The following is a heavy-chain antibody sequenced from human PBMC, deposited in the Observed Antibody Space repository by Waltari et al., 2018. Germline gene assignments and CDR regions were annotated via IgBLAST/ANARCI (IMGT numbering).Heavy chain of an antibody. J-gene: IGHJ4*02. Sequence: CKASGLSIRGYTSSWVRQAPGQGLEWMGGFIPLSGSQIYTQKFQGRLTITADGSTRTTVMELRNVRYEDTAVYFCARGYRYDSSERVYLDHWGQGTPVIVSS. CDR3: ARGYRYDSSERVYLDH. D-gene: IGHD3-22*01. CDR2: FIPLSGSQ. CDR1: GLSIRGYT. V-gene: IGHV1-69*01.